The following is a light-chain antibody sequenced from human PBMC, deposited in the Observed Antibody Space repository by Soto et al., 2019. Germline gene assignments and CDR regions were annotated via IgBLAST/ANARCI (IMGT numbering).Light chain of an antibody. CDR1: QSVRSTY. CDR3: QQYGDWPLT. J-gene: IGKJ4*01. V-gene: IGKV3-15*01. Sequence: EIVMTQSPVTLSVSPGARATLSCRASQSVRSTYLAWYQQKPGQAPRLLIFGVSNRAAGIPARFSGSGSGTEFTLTISSLQSEDFAVYYCQQYGDWPLTFGGGTKVDIK. CDR2: GVS.